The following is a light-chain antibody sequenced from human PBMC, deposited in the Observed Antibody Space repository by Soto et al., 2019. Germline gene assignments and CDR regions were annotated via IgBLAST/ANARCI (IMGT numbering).Light chain of an antibody. J-gene: IGLJ2*01. CDR1: SGHSSYA. CDR2: LNSDGSH. V-gene: IGLV4-69*01. Sequence: QPVLTQSTSASASLGASVKLTCTLSSGHSSYANAGHQQQQEKGPRYLMKLNSDGSHSKGDGIPDRCSGSSSGAERYLTISSLQSEDEADYYCQTWGTGIVVFGGGTKLTVL. CDR3: QTWGTGIVV.